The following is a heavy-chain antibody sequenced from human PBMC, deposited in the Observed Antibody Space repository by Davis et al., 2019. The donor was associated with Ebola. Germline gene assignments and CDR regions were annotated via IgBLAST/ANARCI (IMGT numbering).Heavy chain of an antibody. J-gene: IGHJ6*02. CDR1: GFTFSSYA. Sequence: GESLKISCAASGFTFSSYAMHWVRQAPGKGLEWVAVISYDGSNKYYADSVKGRFTISRDNSKNTLYLQMNSLRAEDTAVYYCAKDSRDFWSGYHPSYYGMDVWGQGTTVTVSS. D-gene: IGHD3-3*01. CDR2: ISYDGSNK. V-gene: IGHV3-30*04. CDR3: AKDSRDFWSGYHPSYYGMDV.